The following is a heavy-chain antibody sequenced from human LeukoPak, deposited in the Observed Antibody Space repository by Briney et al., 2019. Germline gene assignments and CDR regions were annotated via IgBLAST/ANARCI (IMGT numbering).Heavy chain of an antibody. D-gene: IGHD1-7*01. Sequence: PGGSLRLSCAASGFTFSDFYMCWIRQAPGKGLEWVSYISTTGSTIYYADSVKGRFTISRDNAKNSLYLQMNSLRAEDTAVYYCARDRDITGTFIDYWGQGTLVTVSS. CDR3: ARDRDITGTFIDY. CDR1: GFTFSDFY. J-gene: IGHJ4*02. V-gene: IGHV3-11*01. CDR2: ISTTGSTI.